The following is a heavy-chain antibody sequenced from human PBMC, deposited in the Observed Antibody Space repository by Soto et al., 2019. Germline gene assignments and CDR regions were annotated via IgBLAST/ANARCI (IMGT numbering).Heavy chain of an antibody. CDR1: GYTFTNYH. D-gene: IGHD2-15*01. CDR3: ARDSGIVVDGGSCQDY. CDR2: INPSGGST. J-gene: IGHJ4*02. V-gene: IGHV1-46*01. Sequence: QVQLVQFGAEVKKPGASVTVSCKASGYTFTNYHIHWVRQAPGQGFEWMGMINPSGGSTTYAQKFQGRVTRTSDTSTSTLYMELSSLRSDDTAVYYCARDSGIVVDGGSCQDYWGQGTQVTVSS.